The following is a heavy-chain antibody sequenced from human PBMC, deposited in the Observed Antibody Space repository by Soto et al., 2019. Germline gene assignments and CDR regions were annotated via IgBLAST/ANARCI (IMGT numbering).Heavy chain of an antibody. J-gene: IGHJ4*02. CDR2: INAGNGNT. V-gene: IGHV1-3*01. Sequence: ASVKVSCKASGYTFTRYNMHWVRQAPGQRLEWMGWINAGNGNTKYSQKFQGRVTITRDTSANTAYMELSSLISEDTAVYYCAKEGYDYVWGSSTPGDYWGQGTLVTVSS. CDR3: AKEGYDYVWGSSTPGDY. D-gene: IGHD3-16*01. CDR1: GYTFTRYN.